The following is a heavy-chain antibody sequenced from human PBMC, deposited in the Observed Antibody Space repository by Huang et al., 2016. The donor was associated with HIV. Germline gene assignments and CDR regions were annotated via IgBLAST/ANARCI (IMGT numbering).Heavy chain of an antibody. V-gene: IGHV3-30*18. Sequence: QVQLVESGGGVVQPGRSLRISCAASGFTFSSYGMPWVRQAPGKGREWVAVISYDAKTKDYADSVKGRFSISRDNSKTTVYLQLNSLRLEDTAVYYCAKGGSAAAVLDFWGQGTLVTVSS. CDR1: GFTFSSYG. J-gene: IGHJ4*02. CDR3: AKGGSAAAVLDF. CDR2: ISYDAKTK. D-gene: IGHD6-13*01.